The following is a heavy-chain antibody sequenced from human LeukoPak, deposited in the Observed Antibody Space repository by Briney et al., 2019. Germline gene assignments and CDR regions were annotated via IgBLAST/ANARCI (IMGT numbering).Heavy chain of an antibody. CDR1: GFTFSSYA. J-gene: IGHJ5*02. Sequence: GGPLRLSCAASGFTFSSYAMSWVRQAPGKGLEWVSAISGSGGSTYYADSVKGRFTISRDNSKNTLYLQMNSLRAEDTAVYYCAKDPGGWSLNWFDPWGQGTLVTVSS. D-gene: IGHD6-19*01. CDR3: AKDPGGWSLNWFDP. V-gene: IGHV3-23*01. CDR2: ISGSGGST.